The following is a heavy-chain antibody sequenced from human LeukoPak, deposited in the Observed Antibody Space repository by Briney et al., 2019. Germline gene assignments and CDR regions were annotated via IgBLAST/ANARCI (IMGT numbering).Heavy chain of an antibody. CDR1: GYTFTSYG. D-gene: IGHD6-19*01. CDR2: ISAYNGNT. Sequence: ASVKVSCKASGYTFTSYGISWVRQAPGQGLEWMAWISAYNGNTNYAQKLQGRVTMTTDTSTSTAYMELRSLRSDHTAVYYCARYYIAVAGREDFDYWGQGTLVTVSS. V-gene: IGHV1-18*01. CDR3: ARYYIAVAGREDFDY. J-gene: IGHJ4*02.